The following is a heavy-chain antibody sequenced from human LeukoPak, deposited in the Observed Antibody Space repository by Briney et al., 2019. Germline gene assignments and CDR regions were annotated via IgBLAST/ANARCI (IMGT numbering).Heavy chain of an antibody. D-gene: IGHD6-13*01. J-gene: IGHJ4*02. CDR3: ARVGTAAAAPRPYYFDY. CDR2: IYYSGST. V-gene: IGHV4-59*01. Sequence: PSETLSLTCTVSGGSISSYYWSWIRQPPGKGLEWIGYIYYSGSTNYNPSLKSRVTISVDTSKSQYSLKLSSVTAADTAVYYCARVGTAAAAPRPYYFDYWGQGTLVTVSS. CDR1: GGSISSYY.